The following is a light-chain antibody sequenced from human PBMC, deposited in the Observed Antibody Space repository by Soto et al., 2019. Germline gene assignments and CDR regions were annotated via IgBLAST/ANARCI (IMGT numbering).Light chain of an antibody. Sequence: QSVLTQPPSVSAAPGQKVTISCSGSSSNIGNNYVSWYQHVPGTAPDLLIYDNNRRPSGIPDRFSGSKSGASATLGITGLQTGDEADYYCGTWDSSLSVYDFGTGTKLTV. J-gene: IGLJ1*01. CDR3: GTWDSSLSVYD. CDR1: SSNIGNNY. CDR2: DNN. V-gene: IGLV1-51*01.